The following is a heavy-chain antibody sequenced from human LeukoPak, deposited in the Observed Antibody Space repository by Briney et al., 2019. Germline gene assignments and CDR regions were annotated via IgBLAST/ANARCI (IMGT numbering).Heavy chain of an antibody. Sequence: GGSLRLSCAASGFTFSSYGMHWVRQAPGKGLEWVAVISYDGSNKYYADSVKGRFTISRDNSKNTLCLQMNSLRAEDTAVYYCAKMDSSSSKDYWGQGTLVTVSS. V-gene: IGHV3-30*18. CDR3: AKMDSSSSKDY. CDR2: ISYDGSNK. J-gene: IGHJ4*02. CDR1: GFTFSSYG. D-gene: IGHD6-6*01.